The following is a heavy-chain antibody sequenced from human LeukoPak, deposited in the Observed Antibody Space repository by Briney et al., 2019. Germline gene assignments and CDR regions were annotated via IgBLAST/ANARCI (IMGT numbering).Heavy chain of an antibody. D-gene: IGHD5-24*01. J-gene: IGHJ3*02. CDR1: GGSISSYY. Sequence: KPSETLSLTCTVSGGSISSYYWSWIRQPPGKGLEWIGYIYYSGSTNYNPSPKSRVTISVDTSKNQFSLKLSSVTAADTAVYYCARGVGWLQLQGHDAFDIWGQGTMVTVSS. CDR3: ARGVGWLQLQGHDAFDI. CDR2: IYYSGST. V-gene: IGHV4-59*01.